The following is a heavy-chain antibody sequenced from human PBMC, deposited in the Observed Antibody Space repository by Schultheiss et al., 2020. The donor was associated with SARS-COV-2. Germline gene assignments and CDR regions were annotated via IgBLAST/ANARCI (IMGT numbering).Heavy chain of an antibody. J-gene: IGHJ3*02. D-gene: IGHD4-17*01. CDR3: ARRGDYGDYDDAFDI. V-gene: IGHV3-30*03. CDR2: ISYDGNNK. CDR1: GFTFSSYS. Sequence: GGSLRLSCAASGFTFSSYSMNWVRQAPGKGLEWVAIISYDGNNKYYADSVKGRFTISRDNSQNTLYLQMNSLRAEDTAVYYCARRGDYGDYDDAFDIWGQGTRVTVSS.